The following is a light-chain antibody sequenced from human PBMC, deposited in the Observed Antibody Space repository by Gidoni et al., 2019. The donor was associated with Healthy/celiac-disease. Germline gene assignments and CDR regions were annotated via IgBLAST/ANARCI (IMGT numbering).Light chain of an antibody. V-gene: IGLV3-1*01. CDR3: QAWDSSPAGV. CDR2: QDS. CDR1: KLGDKY. J-gene: IGLJ2*01. Sequence: SYELTQPPSVSVSPGQTASITCSGDKLGDKYACWYQQKPGQSPVLVIYQDSKRPSGIPERFSGSNSGNTATLTISGTPAMDEADYYCQAWDSSPAGVFGGGTKLTVL.